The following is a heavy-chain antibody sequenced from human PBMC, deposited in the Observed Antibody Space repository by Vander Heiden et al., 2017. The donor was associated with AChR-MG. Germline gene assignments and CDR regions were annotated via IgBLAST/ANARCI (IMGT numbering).Heavy chain of an antibody. D-gene: IGHD2-15*01. CDR3: ARRGGGRGYYFDY. J-gene: IGHJ4*02. Sequence: QVQLVQSGAEVKKPGASVKVSCKASGYTFTSYYMHWVRQAPGKGLEWRGIINPSGGSTSYAQKCQGRGTMTRDTSTGTVYMELSSLRAEDTAVYYWARRGGGRGYYFDYWGQGTLVTVSS. CDR1: GYTFTSYY. CDR2: INPSGGST. V-gene: IGHV1-46*01.